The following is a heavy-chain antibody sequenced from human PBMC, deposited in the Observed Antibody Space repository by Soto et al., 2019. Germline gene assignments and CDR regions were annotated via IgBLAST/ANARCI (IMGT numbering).Heavy chain of an antibody. CDR1: GGTFNNYA. V-gene: IGHV1-69*01. J-gene: IGHJ6*02. CDR2: TIPMFGTT. Sequence: QVHLVQSGAEVKKPESSVRVSCKASGGTFNNYAITWVRQAPGQGLEWMGGTIPMFGTTNYAEKFQGRVTITADESTNTAYMELSSLRSEDTAVYYCTRCGIRYHSIGFYLGIDGMDVWGQGTTVIVSS. CDR3: TRCGIRYHSIGFYLGIDGMDV. D-gene: IGHD3-22*01.